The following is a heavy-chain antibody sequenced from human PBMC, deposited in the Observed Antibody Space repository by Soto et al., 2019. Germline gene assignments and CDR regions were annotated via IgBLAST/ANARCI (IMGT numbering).Heavy chain of an antibody. V-gene: IGHV1-46*01. CDR2: INPSGGST. J-gene: IGHJ5*02. CDR3: ARDMVTGFLEWLGNWFDP. D-gene: IGHD3-3*01. Sequence: ASVKVSCKASGYTFTSYYMHWVRQAPGQGLEWMGIINPSGGSTSYAQKFQGRVTMTTDTSTSTVYMELSSLRSEDTAVYYCARDMVTGFLEWLGNWFDPWGQGTLVTVSS. CDR1: GYTFTSYY.